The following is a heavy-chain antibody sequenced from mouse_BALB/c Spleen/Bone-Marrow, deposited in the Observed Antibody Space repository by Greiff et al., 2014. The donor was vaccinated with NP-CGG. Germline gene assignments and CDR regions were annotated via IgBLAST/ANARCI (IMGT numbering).Heavy chain of an antibody. Sequence: VQVVESGAELARPGASVKLSCKASGYTFTDYYMNWVKQRTGQGLEWIGEIYPGSGNTYYNEKFRGKATLTADKSSSTVYMQLSSLTSEDSAVYFCAREEVRRRAWFAYWGQGTLVTVSA. CDR3: AREEVRRRAWFAY. CDR2: IYPGSGNT. CDR1: GYTFTDYY. V-gene: IGHV1-77*01. J-gene: IGHJ3*01.